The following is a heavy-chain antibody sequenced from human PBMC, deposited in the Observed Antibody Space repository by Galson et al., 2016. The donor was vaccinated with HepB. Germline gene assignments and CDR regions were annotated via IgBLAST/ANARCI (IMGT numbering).Heavy chain of an antibody. D-gene: IGHD3-16*01. Sequence: SLRLSCAASGFTFSTYSMNWVRQAPGKGLEWVSFISITSGYKYYADSLKGRVTISIDNAKNSLYLQMNSLRAKDTAVYYCARPPEGDRRYFDLWGRGTLVTVSS. J-gene: IGHJ2*01. CDR2: ISITSGYK. V-gene: IGHV3-21*01. CDR1: GFTFSTYS. CDR3: ARPPEGDRRYFDL.